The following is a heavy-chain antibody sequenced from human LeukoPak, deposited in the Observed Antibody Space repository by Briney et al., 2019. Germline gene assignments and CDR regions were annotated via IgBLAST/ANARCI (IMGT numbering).Heavy chain of an antibody. J-gene: IGHJ4*02. CDR1: GFTFSSYE. CDR2: ISSSGSTI. Sequence: GGSLRLSCAASGFTFSSYEMNWVRQAPGKGLEWVSYISSSGSTIYYADSVKGRFTISRDNAKNSLYLQMNSLRAEDTAVYYCARDINDYGDYAHDYWGQGTLVTVSS. D-gene: IGHD4-17*01. CDR3: ARDINDYGDYAHDY. V-gene: IGHV3-48*03.